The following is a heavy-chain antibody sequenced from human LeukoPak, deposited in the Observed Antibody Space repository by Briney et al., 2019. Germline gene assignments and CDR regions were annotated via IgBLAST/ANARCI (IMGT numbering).Heavy chain of an antibody. Sequence: GGSLTLSCAASGFTFSSYSMNWVRQAPGKGLEWVSSISSSSSYIYYADSVKGRFTISRDNAKNSLYLQMNSLRAEDTAVYYCARSVDIAAAGNYWGQGTLITVSS. CDR2: ISSSSSYI. J-gene: IGHJ4*02. CDR1: GFTFSSYS. V-gene: IGHV3-21*01. CDR3: ARSVDIAAAGNY. D-gene: IGHD6-13*01.